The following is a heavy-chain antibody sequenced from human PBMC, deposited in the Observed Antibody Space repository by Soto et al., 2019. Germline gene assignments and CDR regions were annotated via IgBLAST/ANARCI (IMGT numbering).Heavy chain of an antibody. V-gene: IGHV4-34*01. CDR2: INHSGST. J-gene: IGHJ5*02. D-gene: IGHD3-10*01. Sequence: TSETLSLTCAVYGGSFSGYYWSWIRQPPGKGLEWIGEINHSGSTNYNPSLKSRVTISVDTSKNQFSLKLSSVTAADTAVYYCARGLLLWFGELFRYNWFDPWRQGTLVTVSS. CDR1: GGSFSGYY. CDR3: ARGLLLWFGELFRYNWFDP.